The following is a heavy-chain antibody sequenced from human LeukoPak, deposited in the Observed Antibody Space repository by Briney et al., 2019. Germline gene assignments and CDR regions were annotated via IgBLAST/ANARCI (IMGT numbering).Heavy chain of an antibody. J-gene: IGHJ4*02. D-gene: IGHD6-13*01. CDR3: ARTGTKQQLVTDY. CDR1: GFTFSDYY. CDR2: ISSSGSTI. Sequence: GGSLRLSCAASGFTFSDYYMSWIRQAPGKGLEWVSYISSSGSTIYYADSVKGRFTISRDNAKNSLYLQMNSLRAEDTALYYCARTGTKQQLVTDYWGQGTLVTVSS. V-gene: IGHV3-11*01.